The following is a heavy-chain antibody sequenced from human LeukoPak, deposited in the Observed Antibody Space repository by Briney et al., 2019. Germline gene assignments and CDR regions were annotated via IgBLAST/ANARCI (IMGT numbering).Heavy chain of an antibody. Sequence: SETLSLTCAVYGGSFSGYYWSWIRQPPGKGLEWIGEINHSGSTNYNPSLKSRVTISVDTSKKQSSLKLSSVTAADTAVYYCARGTVFWSGYPAYYYGMDVWGQGTTVTVSS. D-gene: IGHD3-3*01. V-gene: IGHV4-34*01. CDR1: GGSFSGYY. J-gene: IGHJ6*02. CDR2: INHSGST. CDR3: ARGTVFWSGYPAYYYGMDV.